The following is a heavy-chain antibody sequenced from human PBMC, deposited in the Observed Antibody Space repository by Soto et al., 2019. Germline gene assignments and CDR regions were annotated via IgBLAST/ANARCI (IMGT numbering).Heavy chain of an antibody. J-gene: IGHJ4*02. CDR3: GKVLVGGTRHTDSDS. V-gene: IGHV4-39*01. CDR2: IDYNGVT. D-gene: IGHD2-15*01. Sequence: SETLSLTCTVSGGSIYRSGYYWGWIRQPPGRGLEWIGNIDYNGVTYSNPSLKSRVTISIDTSKNQFSLKLTSVTAADTALYYCGKVLVGGTRHTDSDSWGPGTLGTVS. CDR1: GGSIYRSGYY.